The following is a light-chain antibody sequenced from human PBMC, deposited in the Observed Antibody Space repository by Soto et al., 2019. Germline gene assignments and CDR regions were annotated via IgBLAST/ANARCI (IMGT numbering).Light chain of an antibody. J-gene: IGLJ1*01. CDR1: SSGVDGYKY. Sequence: QSALTQPASVSGSPGQSITISCTGSSSGVDGYKYVSWYQQHPGKAPKLMIYDVRHRPSGVSNRFSGSKSGNTASLTISGLQPEDEADYYCSSYTTSSALGVFGTGTKLTVL. CDR3: SSYTTSSALGV. CDR2: DVR. V-gene: IGLV2-14*01.